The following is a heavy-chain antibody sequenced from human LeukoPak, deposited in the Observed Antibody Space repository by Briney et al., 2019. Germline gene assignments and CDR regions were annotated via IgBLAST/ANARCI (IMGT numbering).Heavy chain of an antibody. D-gene: IGHD6-13*01. CDR1: GFTFTSYG. CDR2: IRYDGSNK. V-gene: IGHV3-33*01. Sequence: GRSMRLSCVAAGFTFTSYGMHCVRHAPDKWLEWVAVIRYDGSNKYYADSVKGRFTISRDNAKNSLYLQMNSLRAEDTAVYYCAAGSSWVYHFDYWGKGSLVTVSS. J-gene: IGHJ4*02. CDR3: AAGSSWVYHFDY.